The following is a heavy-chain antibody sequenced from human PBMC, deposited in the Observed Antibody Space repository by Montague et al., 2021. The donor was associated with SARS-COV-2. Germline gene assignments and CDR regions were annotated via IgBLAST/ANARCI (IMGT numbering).Heavy chain of an antibody. CDR1: GASIGTGIYY. CDR2: IRTTGHT. V-gene: IGHV4-61*02. CDR3: ARSGRGTLEFDL. J-gene: IGHJ4*02. D-gene: IGHD3-16*01. Sequence: TLSLTCTVSGASIGTGIYYWSWIRQPAGKGLEWIGRIRTTGHTDYNSSLESRVFMSVDKSTNQFSLSLTSVTAADTAVYFCARSGRGTLEFDLWGQGTLVTVSS.